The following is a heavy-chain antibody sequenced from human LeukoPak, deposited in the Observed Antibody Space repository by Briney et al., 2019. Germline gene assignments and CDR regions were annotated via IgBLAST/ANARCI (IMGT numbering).Heavy chain of an antibody. V-gene: IGHV1-18*01. J-gene: IGHJ4*02. CDR3: ARGYDYGDYVGDFDY. CDR2: ITTYNGNT. D-gene: IGHD4-17*01. Sequence: ASVKVSCKASGYTFTSYPISWVRQAPGQGLEWMGWITTYNGNTNYARKLQGRVTMTTDTSTRTAYMDLRGLRSDDTAVYYCARGYDYGDYVGDFDYWGQGTLVIASS. CDR1: GYTFTSYP.